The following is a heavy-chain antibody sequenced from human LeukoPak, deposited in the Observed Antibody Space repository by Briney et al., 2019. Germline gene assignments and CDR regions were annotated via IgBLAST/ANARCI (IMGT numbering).Heavy chain of an antibody. CDR1: GFTFSSYS. D-gene: IGHD1-26*01. Sequence: GGSLRLSCAASGFTFSSYSMNWVRQAPGKGVEWVSSISSSSRYIYYADSVKGRYTISRENAKNSLYLQMNSLRAEDTAVYYCIVGATTKHYFDYWGQGTLVTVSS. J-gene: IGHJ4*02. CDR2: ISSSSRYI. CDR3: IVGATTKHYFDY. V-gene: IGHV3-21*01.